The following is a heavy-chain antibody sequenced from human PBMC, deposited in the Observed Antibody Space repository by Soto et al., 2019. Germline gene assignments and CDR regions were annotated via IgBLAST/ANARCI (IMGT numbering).Heavy chain of an antibody. J-gene: IGHJ5*02. V-gene: IGHV3-72*01. D-gene: IGHD1-26*01. Sequence: EVQLVESGGGLVQPGGSLRLSCAASGFIFSDHYMDWVRQAPGKGLEWVGRTRNKANSYTTEYAASVKGRFTISRDDSKNSLYLQMNSVEAEDTAGYYCARGSGRYFIWFDPWGQGTLVTGSS. CDR2: TRNKANSYTT. CDR3: ARGSGRYFIWFDP. CDR1: GFIFSDHY.